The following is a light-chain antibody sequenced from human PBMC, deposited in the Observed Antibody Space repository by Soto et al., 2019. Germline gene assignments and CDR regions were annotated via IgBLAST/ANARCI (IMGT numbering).Light chain of an antibody. J-gene: IGKJ4*01. CDR3: QQRSNWPLT. CDR2: DAS. Sequence: ETVLTQSPAILSLSPGERATLSCRASQSINTYLAWYQQKPGQAPRLLICDASSRATGIPARFSGSGSGTDFTLTISSLEPEDFAVYFCQQRSNWPLTFGGGTKVEIK. V-gene: IGKV3-11*01. CDR1: QSINTY.